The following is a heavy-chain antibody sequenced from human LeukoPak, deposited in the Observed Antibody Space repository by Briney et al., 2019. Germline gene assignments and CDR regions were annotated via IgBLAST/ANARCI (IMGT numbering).Heavy chain of an antibody. J-gene: IGHJ4*02. Sequence: TGRSLRLSCAASGFTFSSYGMHWVRQAPGKGLEWVAVIWYDGSNKYYADSVKGRFTISRDNSKNTLYLQMNSLRAEDTAVYYCAKTAGRHSDYDLDYWGQGTLVTVSS. CDR2: IWYDGSNK. D-gene: IGHD5-12*01. V-gene: IGHV3-33*06. CDR1: GFTFSSYG. CDR3: AKTAGRHSDYDLDY.